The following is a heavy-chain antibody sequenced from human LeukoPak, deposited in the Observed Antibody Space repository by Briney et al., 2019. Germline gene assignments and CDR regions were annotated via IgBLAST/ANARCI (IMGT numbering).Heavy chain of an antibody. J-gene: IGHJ4*02. CDR1: GFTFDDYA. V-gene: IGHV3-9*01. CDR2: VSWNSGSI. Sequence: PGGSLRLSCAASGFTFDDYAMHWVRLAPGKGLEWVSGVSWNSGSIGYADSVKGRFTISRDNAKNSLYLQMNSLRAEDTALYYCAKGGFAGFDYWGQGTLVTVSS. CDR3: AKGGFAGFDY.